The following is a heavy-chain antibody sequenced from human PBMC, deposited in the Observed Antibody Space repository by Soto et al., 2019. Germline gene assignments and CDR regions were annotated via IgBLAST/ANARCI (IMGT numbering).Heavy chain of an antibody. CDR1: GFTFSSYA. CDR2: VSGSGGST. CDR3: AKPPDYNWNDY. D-gene: IGHD1-20*01. V-gene: IGHV3-23*01. Sequence: EVQLLESGGGLVQPGGSLRLSCAASGFTFSSYAMSWVRQAPGKGLEWISAVSGSGGSTYYADSVKGRFTISRDNSRPTRNLQMNNLGAEDTAVYYCAKPPDYNWNDYWGQGTLVTVSS. J-gene: IGHJ4*02.